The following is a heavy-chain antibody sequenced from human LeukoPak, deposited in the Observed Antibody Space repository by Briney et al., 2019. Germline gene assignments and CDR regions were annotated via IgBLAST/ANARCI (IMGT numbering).Heavy chain of an antibody. J-gene: IGHJ6*02. CDR3: ASRGTNGEQYYYYGMDV. V-gene: IGHV4-34*01. CDR2: INHSGST. CDR1: GGSFSGYY. Sequence: TPSETLSLTCAVYGGSFSGYYWSWIRQPPGKGLEWSGEINHSGSTNYNPSLKSRDTISVDTSKNQFSLKLTSVTAADTAVYYCASRGTNGEQYYYYGMDVWGQGTTVTVSS. D-gene: IGHD2-8*01.